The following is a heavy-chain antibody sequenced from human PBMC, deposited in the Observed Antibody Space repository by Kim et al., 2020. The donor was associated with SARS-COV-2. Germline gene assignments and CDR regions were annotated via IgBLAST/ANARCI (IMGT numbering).Heavy chain of an antibody. D-gene: IGHD1-1*01. CDR3: AKDLNDWETAFDP. Sequence: YADAVKGPFTISRDNSKSTLYLQMNSLRAEDTAVYYCAKDLNDWETAFDPWGQGTLVTVSS. J-gene: IGHJ5*02. V-gene: IGHV3-23*01.